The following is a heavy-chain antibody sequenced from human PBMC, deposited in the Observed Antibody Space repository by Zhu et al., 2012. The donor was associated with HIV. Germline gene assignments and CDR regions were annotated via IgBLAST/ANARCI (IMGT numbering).Heavy chain of an antibody. CDR1: GGSISSSSSF. CDR3: AKTRTSGWYSYAFQV. CDR2: AYYGGTT. D-gene: IGHD6-19*01. Sequence: QVLLQESGPGLVKPSETLSLTCTVSGGSISSSSSFWGWVRQTPGKGLEWIGSAYYGGTTYSAPSLMSRLTISVDTSKNQCSLRLSSVTAADTGLYYCAKTRTSGWYSYAFQVWGQGTTVTVSS. V-gene: IGHV4-39*01. J-gene: IGHJ3*01.